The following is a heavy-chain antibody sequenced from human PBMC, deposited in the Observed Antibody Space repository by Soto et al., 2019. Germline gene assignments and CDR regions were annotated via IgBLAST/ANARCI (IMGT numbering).Heavy chain of an antibody. CDR2: MSISGST. CDR3: ARGMTPPGAPAWYYFDS. D-gene: IGHD3-16*01. J-gene: IGHJ4*02. V-gene: IGHV4-4*07. Sequence: QVQLQESGPGLVKPSETLSLTCTVSGASITGYYWSWIRQPAGKGLEWIGRMSISGSTNYNPTLRSRVTMSVDVAKNQFSPRLTSVTAADTALYYCARGMTPPGAPAWYYFDSWGQGTLVTVSS. CDR1: GASITGYY.